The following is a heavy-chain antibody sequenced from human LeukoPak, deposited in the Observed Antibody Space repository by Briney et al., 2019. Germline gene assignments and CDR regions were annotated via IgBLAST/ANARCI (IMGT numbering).Heavy chain of an antibody. CDR3: ARDLLDYDSSGYPDY. CDR1: GFTVRNNY. D-gene: IGHD3-22*01. Sequence: GGSLRLSCAASGFTVRNNYMNWVRRAPGKGLEWVSVVYSDGSTYYADSVKGRFTISRDFSKNTLYLQMNSLRVEDTAVYYCARDLLDYDSSGYPDYWGQGTLVTVSS. J-gene: IGHJ4*02. CDR2: VYSDGST. V-gene: IGHV3-66*01.